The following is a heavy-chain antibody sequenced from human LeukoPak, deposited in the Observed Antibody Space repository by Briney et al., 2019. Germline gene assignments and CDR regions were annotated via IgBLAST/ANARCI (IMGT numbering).Heavy chain of an antibody. Sequence: PGGSLRLSCAASGFRFDDHGMSWVRQAPGKGLEWVSTISGSGDGTYYADSVKGRFTISRDNSKSTLYLQMNSLRAEDTAVYYCANDPEDGYLLFDHWGQGTLVTVSS. CDR2: ISGSGDGT. CDR3: ANDPEDGYLLFDH. CDR1: GFRFDDHG. D-gene: IGHD5-24*01. J-gene: IGHJ4*02. V-gene: IGHV3-23*01.